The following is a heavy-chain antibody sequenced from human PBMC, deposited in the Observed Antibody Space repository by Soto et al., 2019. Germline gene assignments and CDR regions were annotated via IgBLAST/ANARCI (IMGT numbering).Heavy chain of an antibody. J-gene: IGHJ3*02. CDR1: GFTFSSYS. CDR2: ISSSSSYI. V-gene: IGHV3-21*01. D-gene: IGHD1-7*01. Sequence: EVQLVESGGGLVKPGGSLRLSCAASGFTFSSYSMNWVRQAPGKGLEWVSSISSSSSYIYYADSVKGRFTISSDNAKNPLYLQMNSLRAEDTAVYYCARLGQLELLNDAFDIWGQGTMVTVSS. CDR3: ARLGQLELLNDAFDI.